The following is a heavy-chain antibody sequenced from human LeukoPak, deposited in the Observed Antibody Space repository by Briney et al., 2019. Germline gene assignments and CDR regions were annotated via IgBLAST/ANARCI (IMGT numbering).Heavy chain of an antibody. D-gene: IGHD2-8*01. CDR2: INPNSGDT. V-gene: IGHV1-2*02. J-gene: IGHJ4*02. CDR1: GYTFTDYH. CDR3: ATLMAHLDY. Sequence: ASVKVSCKAFGYTFTDYHMHWVRQAPGQGLEWMGWINPNSGDTNYAQKFQGRVTMARDTTISTAYMELSRLRSDDTAVFYCATLMAHLDYWGQGTLVTVSS.